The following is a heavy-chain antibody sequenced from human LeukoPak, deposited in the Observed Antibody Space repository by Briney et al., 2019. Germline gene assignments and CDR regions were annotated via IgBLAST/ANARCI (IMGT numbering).Heavy chain of an antibody. CDR2: VYERGNT. CDR1: GAYITSYS. J-gene: IGHJ5*02. D-gene: IGHD3-10*01. V-gene: IGHV4-59*01. CDR3: ARDGVNYYGSGNWFDP. Sequence: SETLSLTCSISGAYITSYSWSWIRQPPGEALEWIGCVYERGNTDFNPSLKSRVTISRDASRNQFSLHFNSVTAADTALCYCARDGVNYYGSGNWFDPWGLGTLVTVSS.